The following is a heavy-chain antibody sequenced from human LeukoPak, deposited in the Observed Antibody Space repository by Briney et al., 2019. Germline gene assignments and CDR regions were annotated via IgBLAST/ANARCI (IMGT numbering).Heavy chain of an antibody. CDR1: GFTFRDYA. D-gene: IGHD5-12*01. V-gene: IGHV4-34*01. Sequence: PGGSLRLSCVASGFTFRDYAMHWVRQPPGRGLEWIGRIYYSGSTYYNPSLKSRVTISVDTSKNQFSLKLSSVTAADTAVYCCARGSGYSGYDSDFDYWGQGTLVTVSS. J-gene: IGHJ4*02. CDR3: ARGSGYSGYDSDFDY. CDR2: IYYSGST.